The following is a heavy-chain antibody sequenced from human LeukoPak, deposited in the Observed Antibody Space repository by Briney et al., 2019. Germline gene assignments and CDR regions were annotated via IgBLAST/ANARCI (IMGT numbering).Heavy chain of an antibody. CDR2: IIPILGIA. J-gene: IGHJ4*02. CDR3: ARGLKSFDY. V-gene: IGHV1-69*04. Sequence: SVKASCKASGGTFSSYAISWVRQAPGQGLEWMGRIIPILGIANYAQKFQGRVTITADKSTSTAYMELSSLRSEDTAVYYCARGLKSFDYWGQGTLVTVSS. CDR1: GGTFSSYA.